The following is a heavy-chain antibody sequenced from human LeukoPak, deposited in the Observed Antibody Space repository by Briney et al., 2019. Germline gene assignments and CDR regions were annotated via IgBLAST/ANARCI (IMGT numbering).Heavy chain of an antibody. Sequence: KPGESLKVSCKGSGYSFTSYWIGWVRQMPGKGLEWMGIIYPGDSDTRYSPSFQGQVTISADKSISTAYLQWSSLKASDTAMYYCARLDDSGGYYYDWFDPWGQGTLVTVSS. CDR1: GYSFTSYW. D-gene: IGHD3-22*01. V-gene: IGHV5-51*01. CDR2: IYPGDSDT. CDR3: ARLDDSGGYYYDWFDP. J-gene: IGHJ5*02.